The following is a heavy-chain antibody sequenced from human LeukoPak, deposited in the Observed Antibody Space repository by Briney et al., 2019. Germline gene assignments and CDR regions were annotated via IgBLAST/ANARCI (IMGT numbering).Heavy chain of an antibody. CDR2: IYYSGST. J-gene: IGHJ4*02. Sequence: PAETLSLTCTVSGGSISSSSHYWGWIRQPPGKGLEWVGRIYYSGSTYYNPSLKSRVTIPVDPSKNQFSLKLSSVTAADTAVYYCARAHYYGSEDFDYWGQGTLVTVSS. CDR1: GGSISSSSHY. V-gene: IGHV4-39*07. CDR3: ARAHYYGSEDFDY. D-gene: IGHD3-10*01.